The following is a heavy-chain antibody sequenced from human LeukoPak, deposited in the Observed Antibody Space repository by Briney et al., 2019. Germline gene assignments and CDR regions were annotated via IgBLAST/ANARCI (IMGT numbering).Heavy chain of an antibody. V-gene: IGHV4-34*01. D-gene: IGHD2-15*01. CDR2: INHSGST. CDR1: GVSFSGYY. CDR3: ARGYCSGGSCYSYYYYNYMDV. J-gene: IGHJ6*03. Sequence: SETLSLTCAVYGVSFSGYYWSWLRQPPGKGLEWIGEINHSGSTNYNPSLKSRVTISVDTSKNQFSLKLSSVTAADTAVYYCARGYCSGGSCYSYYYYNYMDVWGKGTTVTVSS.